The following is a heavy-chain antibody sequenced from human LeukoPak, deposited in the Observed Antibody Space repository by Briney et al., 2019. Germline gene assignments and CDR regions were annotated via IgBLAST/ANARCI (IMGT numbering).Heavy chain of an antibody. CDR3: ARGYGSGGPAFDI. J-gene: IGHJ3*02. D-gene: IGHD1-1*01. CDR1: GGSISSGGYY. V-gene: IGHV4-30-2*01. Sequence: PSETLSLTCTVSGGSISSGGYYWSWIRQPPGKGLEWIGYIYHSGSTYYNPSLKSRVTISVDRSKNQFSLKLSSVTAADTAVYYCARGYGSGGPAFDIWGQGTMVTVSS. CDR2: IYHSGST.